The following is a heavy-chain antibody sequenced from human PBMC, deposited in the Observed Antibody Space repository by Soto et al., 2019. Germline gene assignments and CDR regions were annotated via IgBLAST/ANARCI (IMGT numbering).Heavy chain of an antibody. V-gene: IGHV1-3*01. D-gene: IGHD4-4*01. J-gene: IGHJ5*02. CDR3: ARDPYSNYWFDP. CDR2: INAGNGNT. CDR1: GYTFTSYA. Sequence: GASVKVSCKASGYTFTSYAMHRVRPAPGQRLEWMGWINAGNGNTKYSQKFQGRVTITRDTSASTAYMELSSLRSEDTAVYYCARDPYSNYWFDPWGQGTLVTVSS.